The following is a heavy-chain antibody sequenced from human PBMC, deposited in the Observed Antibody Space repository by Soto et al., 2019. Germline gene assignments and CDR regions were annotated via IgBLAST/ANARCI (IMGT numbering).Heavy chain of an antibody. CDR2: IGSSGNPI. CDR3: ARDKGADTGAIDY. V-gene: IGHV3-48*03. CDR1: GFTFSSYE. D-gene: IGHD6-19*01. Sequence: VQLVESGGGLVQSGGSLRLSCAASGFTFSSYEMNWVRQAPGKGLEWISYIGSSGNPIYYADSVKGRFTISRDNAKNSLYLQMNSLRAEDTAVYYCARDKGADTGAIDYWGQGTLVTVSS. J-gene: IGHJ4*02.